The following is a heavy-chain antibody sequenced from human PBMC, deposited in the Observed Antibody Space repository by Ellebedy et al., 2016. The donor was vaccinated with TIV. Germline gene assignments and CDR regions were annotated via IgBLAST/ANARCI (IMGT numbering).Heavy chain of an antibody. CDR2: IWYDGSNK. D-gene: IGHD6-19*01. V-gene: IGHV3-33*08. J-gene: IGHJ4*02. Sequence: GGSLRLXXAASGFTFSSYWMSWVRQAPGKGLEWVAVIWYDGSNKYYADSAKGRFTISRDNSKNTLYLQMNSLRAEDTAVYYCARVGSSGWWGEYYFDYWGQGTLVTVSS. CDR3: ARVGSSGWWGEYYFDY. CDR1: GFTFSSYW.